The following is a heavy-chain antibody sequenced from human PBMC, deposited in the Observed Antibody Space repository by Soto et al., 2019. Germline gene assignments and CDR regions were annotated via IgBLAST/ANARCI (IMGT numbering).Heavy chain of an antibody. CDR3: TKGTLYSYGYRDWFDS. CDR1: GFKFEQYA. V-gene: IGHV3-9*01. D-gene: IGHD5-18*01. J-gene: IGHJ5*01. CDR2: ISWNGGSL. Sequence: PGGSLRLSXVASGFKFEQYAMSWVRQAPGKGPEWVSGISWNGGSLVYSDSVKGRFTISRDNAKNSLYLQMDDLRTEDTALYYCTKGTLYSYGYRDWFDSWGQGTRVTVSS.